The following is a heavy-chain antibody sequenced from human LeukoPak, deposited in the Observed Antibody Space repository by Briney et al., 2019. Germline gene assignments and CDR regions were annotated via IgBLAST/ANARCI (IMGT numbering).Heavy chain of an antibody. Sequence: SVKVSCKASEGTFSSYAISWVRQAPGQGLEWMGGIIPIFGTANYAQKFQGRVTITTDESTSTAYMELSSLRSEDTAVYYCARDHLSWFDPWGQGTLVTVSS. CDR1: EGTFSSYA. J-gene: IGHJ5*02. CDR2: IIPIFGTA. V-gene: IGHV1-69*05. CDR3: ARDHLSWFDP.